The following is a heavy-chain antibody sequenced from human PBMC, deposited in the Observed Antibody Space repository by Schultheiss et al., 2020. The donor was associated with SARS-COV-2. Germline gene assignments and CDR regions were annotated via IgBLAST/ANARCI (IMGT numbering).Heavy chain of an antibody. CDR3: AKDPSSGWYPYYFDY. D-gene: IGHD6-19*01. J-gene: IGHJ4*02. Sequence: GGSLRLSCAASGFTFSSYAMSWVRQAPGKGLEWVSAISSNGGSTYYADSVKGRFTISRDNSKNTLYLQMNSLRAEDTAVYYCAKDPSSGWYPYYFDYWGQGTLVTVSS. CDR2: ISSNGGST. V-gene: IGHV3-23*01. CDR1: GFTFSSYA.